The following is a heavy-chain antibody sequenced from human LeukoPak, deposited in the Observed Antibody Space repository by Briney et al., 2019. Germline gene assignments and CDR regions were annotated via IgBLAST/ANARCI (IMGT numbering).Heavy chain of an antibody. J-gene: IGHJ5*02. V-gene: IGHV4-39*01. CDR1: GGSISSSSYY. CDR3: ARRPRGDYKAWFDP. Sequence: NPSETLSLTCAVSGGSISSSSYYWGRIPQPPGKELEWIGSIYYSGSTYYNPSLKSRVTISVDTSKNQFSLKVRSVTAADTAVYYCARRPRGDYKAWFDPWGQGTLVTVSS. CDR2: IYYSGST. D-gene: IGHD5-24*01.